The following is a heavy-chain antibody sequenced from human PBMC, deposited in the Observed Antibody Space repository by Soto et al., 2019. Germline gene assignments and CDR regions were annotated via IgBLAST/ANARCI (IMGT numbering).Heavy chain of an antibody. CDR2: MNSDGSST. CDR3: LTTYYYASSADY. V-gene: IGHV3-74*01. Sequence: PGGSLRLSCAASGFTFSSYWMHWVRQAPGKGLVWVSRMNSDGSSTTYADSVKGRFTISRDNAKNTLYLQMNSLRAEDTAVYYFLTTYYYASSADYWGQGTLVTVSS. J-gene: IGHJ4*02. D-gene: IGHD3-22*01. CDR1: GFTFSSYW.